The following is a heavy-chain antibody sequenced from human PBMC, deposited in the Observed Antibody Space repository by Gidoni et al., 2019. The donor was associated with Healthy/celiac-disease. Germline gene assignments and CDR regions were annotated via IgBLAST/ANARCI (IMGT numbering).Heavy chain of an antibody. CDR2: FDPEDGET. V-gene: IGHV1-24*01. D-gene: IGHD1-26*01. J-gene: IGHJ4*02. CDR3: ATGWELLGLTPFDY. Sequence: QVQLVQSGAAVKKPGASVKVSCKSSGYTLTELSMHWVRQAPGKGLEWMGGFDPEDGETIYAQKFQGRVTMTEDTSTDTAYMELSSLRSEDTAVYYCATGWELLGLTPFDYWGQGTLVTVSS. CDR1: GYTLTELS.